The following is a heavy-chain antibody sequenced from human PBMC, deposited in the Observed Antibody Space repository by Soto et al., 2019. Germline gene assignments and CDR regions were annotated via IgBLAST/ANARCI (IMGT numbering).Heavy chain of an antibody. CDR1: YF. D-gene: IGHD6-19*01. V-gene: IGHV1-46*01. CDR3: AGDRISVFGHDDWRGDPFSCLAP. J-gene: IGHJ5*02. Sequence: YFVRWLRKTHEQGLEWMGIINPSGGSTSYAQKFQGRVTMTRDTSTSTVYMELSSLRSEDTAVYYCAGDRISVFGHDDWRGDPFSCLAPRGKGTSVPVSS. CDR2: INPSGGST.